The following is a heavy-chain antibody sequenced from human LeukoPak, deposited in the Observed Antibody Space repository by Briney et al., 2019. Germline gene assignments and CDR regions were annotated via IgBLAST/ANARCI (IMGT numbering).Heavy chain of an antibody. Sequence: ESGPTLVNPTQTLTLTCTFSGFSLSTSGMCVSWIRQPPGKALEWLARIDWDDDTYYSTSLKTRLTISKDTSKNQVVLTMINMDPVDTATYYCARTSYSSSSVFFDYWGQGTLVTVSS. CDR1: GFSLSTSGMC. V-gene: IGHV2-70*11. CDR3: ARTSYSSSSVFFDY. J-gene: IGHJ4*02. CDR2: IDWDDDT. D-gene: IGHD6-6*01.